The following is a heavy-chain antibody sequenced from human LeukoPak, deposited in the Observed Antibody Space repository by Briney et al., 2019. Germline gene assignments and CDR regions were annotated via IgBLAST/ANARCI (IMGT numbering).Heavy chain of an antibody. J-gene: IGHJ5*02. D-gene: IGHD3-10*01. CDR2: IYTSGST. CDR3: ARDRSWEYYGSGSGRRPINWFDP. V-gene: IGHV4-4*07. Sequence: PSETLSLTCTVSGGSISSYYWSWIRQPAGKGLEWIGRIYTSGSTNYNPSLKSRVTMSVDTSKNQFSLKLSSVTAADTAVYYCARDRSWEYYGSGSGRRPINWFDPWGQGTLVTVSS. CDR1: GGSISSYY.